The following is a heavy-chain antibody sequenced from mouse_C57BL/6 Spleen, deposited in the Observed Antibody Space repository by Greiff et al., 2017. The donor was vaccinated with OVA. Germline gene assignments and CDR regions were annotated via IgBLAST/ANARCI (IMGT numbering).Heavy chain of an antibody. CDR1: GYSITSGYY. V-gene: IGHV3-6*01. Sequence: DVKLQESGPGLVKPSQSLSLTCSVTGYSITSGYYWNWIRQFPGNKLEWMGYISYDGSNNYNPSLKNRISITRDTSKNQFFLKLNSVTTEDTATYYCARGNWGDYFDYWGQGTTLTVSS. CDR3: ARGNWGDYFDY. CDR2: ISYDGSN. D-gene: IGHD4-1*01. J-gene: IGHJ2*01.